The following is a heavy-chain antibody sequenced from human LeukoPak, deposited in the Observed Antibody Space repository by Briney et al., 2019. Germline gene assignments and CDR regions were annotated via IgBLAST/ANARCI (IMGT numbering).Heavy chain of an antibody. CDR1: GGSISSYY. Sequence: PSETLSLTRTVSGGSISSYYWSWIRQPPGKGLEWIGYIYYSGSTNYNPSLKSRVTISVDTSKNQFSLKLSSVTAADTAVYYCARGEYQLLFAYYNWFDLWGQGTLVTVSS. CDR2: IYYSGST. CDR3: ARGEYQLLFAYYNWFDL. V-gene: IGHV4-59*01. D-gene: IGHD2-2*01. J-gene: IGHJ5*02.